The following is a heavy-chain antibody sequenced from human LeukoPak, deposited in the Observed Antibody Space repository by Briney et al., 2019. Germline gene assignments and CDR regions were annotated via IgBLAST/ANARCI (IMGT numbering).Heavy chain of an antibody. CDR2: IYSGGST. V-gene: IGHV3-53*01. CDR1: GFTVSSNY. CDR3: ARALASGGGDFYSLYMDV. J-gene: IGHJ6*03. Sequence: PGGSLRLSCAASGFTVSSNYMSWVRQAPGKGLEWVSVIYSGGSTYYADSVKGRFTISRDNSKNTLYLQMNSLRAEDTAVYYCARALASGGGDFYSLYMDVWGKGTTVTISS. D-gene: IGHD2-21*02.